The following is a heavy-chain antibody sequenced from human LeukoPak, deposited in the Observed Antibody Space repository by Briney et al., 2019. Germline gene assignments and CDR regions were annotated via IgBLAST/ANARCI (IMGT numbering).Heavy chain of an antibody. Sequence: PGGSLRLSCAASGFTFSDYYMSWIRQAPGKERAWVSYISSSGSTIYYADSVKGRFTISRDNAKNSLYLQMNSLRAEDTAVYYCASRVVAATPFIWGQGTMVTVSS. CDR2: ISSSGSTI. CDR3: ASRVVAATPFI. J-gene: IGHJ3*02. V-gene: IGHV3-11*01. CDR1: GFTFSDYY. D-gene: IGHD2-15*01.